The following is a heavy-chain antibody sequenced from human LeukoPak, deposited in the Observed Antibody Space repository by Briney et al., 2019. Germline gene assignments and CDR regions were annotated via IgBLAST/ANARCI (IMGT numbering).Heavy chain of an antibody. CDR2: INPNSGGT. Sequence: GASVKASCKASGYTFTGYYMHWVRQAPGQGLEWMGWINPNSGGTNYAQKFQGRVTMTRDTSISTAYMELSRLRSDDTAVYYCARAGKYYYDSSGYYHFDYWGQGTLVTVSS. J-gene: IGHJ4*02. CDR1: GYTFTGYY. CDR3: ARAGKYYYDSSGYYHFDY. D-gene: IGHD3-22*01. V-gene: IGHV1-2*02.